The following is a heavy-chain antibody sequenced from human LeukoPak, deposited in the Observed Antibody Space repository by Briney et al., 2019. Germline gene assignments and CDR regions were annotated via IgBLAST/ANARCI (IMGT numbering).Heavy chain of an antibody. CDR2: ISGNNDNP. V-gene: IGHV1-18*04. CDR3: ARDGTSTDDY. CDR1: GYTFTTFY. Sequence: ASVKVSCKASGYTFTTFYMHWVRQDPGQGLEWMGWISGNNDNPNYGQKFQGRFTVTTDSSTSTAYMELRNLRFDDTAVYYCARDGTSTDDYWGQGTLVTVSS. J-gene: IGHJ4*02. D-gene: IGHD2-2*01.